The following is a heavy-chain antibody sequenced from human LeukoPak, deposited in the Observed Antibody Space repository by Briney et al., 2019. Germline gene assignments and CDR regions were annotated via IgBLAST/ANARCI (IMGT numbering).Heavy chain of an antibody. CDR2: IKQDGSEK. CDR3: ARDQTVVGDAFDI. CDR1: GFTFSSYW. J-gene: IGHJ3*02. V-gene: IGHV3-7*04. D-gene: IGHD1-26*01. Sequence: GGSLRLPCAASGFTFSSYWMSWVRQAPGKGLEWVANIKQDGSEKYYVDSVKGRFTISRDNAKNSLYLQMNSLRAEDTAVYYCARDQTVVGDAFDIWGQGTMVTVSS.